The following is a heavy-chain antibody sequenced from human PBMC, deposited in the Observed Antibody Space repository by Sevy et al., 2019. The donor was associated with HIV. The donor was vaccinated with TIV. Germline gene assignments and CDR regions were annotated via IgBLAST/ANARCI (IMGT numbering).Heavy chain of an antibody. D-gene: IGHD3-22*01. Sequence: ASVKVSCKASGYNFNTYGITWVRQAPGQGLEWMGWIGVNNGKTNYAARLQARISMTADTSTSTVYMELRTLTSDDMAIYFCARDSYYYDMHSSYRPPDYWGQGILVTVSS. J-gene: IGHJ4*02. CDR2: IGVNNGKT. V-gene: IGHV1-18*03. CDR3: ARDSYYYDMHSSYRPPDY. CDR1: GYNFNTYG.